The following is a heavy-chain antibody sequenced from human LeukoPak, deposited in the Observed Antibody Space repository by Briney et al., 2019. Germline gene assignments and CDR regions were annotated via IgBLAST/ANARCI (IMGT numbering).Heavy chain of an antibody. D-gene: IGHD6-6*01. CDR1: GGSFSGYY. Sequence: SETLSLTCAVYGGSFSGYYWSWIRQPPGKGLEWIGEINHSGSTNYNPSLRSRVTISVDTSKNQFSLKLSSVTAADTAVYYCASGIAARFYYYYMGVWGKGTTVTVSS. J-gene: IGHJ6*03. CDR2: INHSGST. V-gene: IGHV4-34*01. CDR3: ASGIAARFYYYYMGV.